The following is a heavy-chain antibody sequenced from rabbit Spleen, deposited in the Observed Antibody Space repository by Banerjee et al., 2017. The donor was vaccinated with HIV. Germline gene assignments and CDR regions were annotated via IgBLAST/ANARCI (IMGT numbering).Heavy chain of an antibody. CDR1: GFSFSSDYY. CDR3: ARGYTYSYVGVAHVTDYFNL. D-gene: IGHD6-1*01. V-gene: IGHV1S40*01. J-gene: IGHJ4*01. Sequence: QSLEESGGELVKPEGSLTLTCTASGFSFSSDYYMCWVRQAPGKGLEWIACIYAGSSASTYYANWAKGRFTVSKASSTTVTLQMTSLTAADTATYFCARGYTYSYVGVAHVTDYFNLWGQGTLVTVS. CDR2: IYAGSSAST.